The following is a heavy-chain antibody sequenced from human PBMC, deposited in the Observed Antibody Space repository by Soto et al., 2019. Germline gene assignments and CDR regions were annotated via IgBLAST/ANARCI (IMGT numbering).Heavy chain of an antibody. CDR2: IKEDGSEK. V-gene: IGHV3-7*01. CDR3: ARASHWSSGYYHYYYAMDV. D-gene: IGHD3-22*01. J-gene: IGHJ6*02. CDR1: GSTFSVYS. Sequence: GGSLRLSCAASGSTFSVYSMTWVRQAPGKGLEWVANIKEDGSEKYYVDSVKGRFTISRDNAKNSLYRRMNSLRAEDTAVYYCARASHWSSGYYHYYYAMDVWGQGTTVTVSS.